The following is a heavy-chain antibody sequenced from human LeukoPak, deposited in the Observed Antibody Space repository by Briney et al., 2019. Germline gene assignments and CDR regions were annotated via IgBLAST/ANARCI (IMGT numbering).Heavy chain of an antibody. V-gene: IGHV3-23*01. D-gene: IGHD3-16*02. CDR3: AKSPQFSYPYFFDY. Sequence: GESLKISCAASGLTFTSYAMSWVRQAPGKGLEWLSSVGGGGGTTYYADSVKGRFTISRDNSKNTLNLQMTSLRAEDTAVYYCAKSPQFSYPYFFDYRGQGALVTVSS. J-gene: IGHJ4*02. CDR1: GLTFTSYA. CDR2: VGGGGGTT.